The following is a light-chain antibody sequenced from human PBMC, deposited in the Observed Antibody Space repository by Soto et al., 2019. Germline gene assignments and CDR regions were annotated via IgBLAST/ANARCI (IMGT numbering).Light chain of an antibody. J-gene: IGKJ1*01. CDR2: DAS. CDR3: QQSSITPRT. V-gene: IGKV1-39*01. Sequence: DIQVTQSPSSLSASVGDRVTITCRTSQSTGNYLNWYQHKFGKAPKLLIYDASRLQSGVPSRFSGSGSGTDFTLTISSLQPEEFATYYCQQSSITPRTFGQGTKVDIK. CDR1: QSTGNY.